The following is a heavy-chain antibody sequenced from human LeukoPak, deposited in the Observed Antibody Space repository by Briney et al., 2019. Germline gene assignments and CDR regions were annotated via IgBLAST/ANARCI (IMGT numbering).Heavy chain of an antibody. CDR1: GFTFSSYW. CDR2: INSDGSST. V-gene: IGHV3-74*01. J-gene: IGHJ4*02. Sequence: QPGGSLRLSCAASGFTFSSYWMHWVRQAPGKGLVWVSHINSDGSSTNYADSVKGRFTISRDNAKNSLYLQMNSLRAEDTAVYYCAKDYITMVRGVLDYWGQGTLVTVSS. CDR3: AKDYITMVRGVLDY. D-gene: IGHD3-10*01.